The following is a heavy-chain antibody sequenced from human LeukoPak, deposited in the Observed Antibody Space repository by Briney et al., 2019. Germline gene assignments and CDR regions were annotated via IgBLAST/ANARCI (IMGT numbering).Heavy chain of an antibody. V-gene: IGHV3-21*01. J-gene: IGHJ4*02. CDR3: ASWGRDILTGYYQFDY. Sequence: GGSLRLSCAASGFTFSSYSMNWVRQAPGKGLEWVSSISSSSSYIYYADSVKGRFTISRDNAKNSLYLQMNSLRAEDRAVYYCASWGRDILTGYYQFDYWGQGTLVTVSS. CDR2: ISSSSSYI. D-gene: IGHD3-9*01. CDR1: GFTFSSYS.